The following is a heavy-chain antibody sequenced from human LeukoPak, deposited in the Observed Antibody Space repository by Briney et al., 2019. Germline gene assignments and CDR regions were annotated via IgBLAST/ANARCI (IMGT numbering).Heavy chain of an antibody. J-gene: IGHJ4*02. CDR3: ARLRGDYFDY. Sequence: SETLSLTCAVYGGSFSGYYWSWIRQPPGKGLEWIGYIYTSGSTNYNPSLKSRVTISVDTSKNQFSLKLSSVTAADTAVYYCARLRGDYFDYWGQGTLVTVSS. V-gene: IGHV4-4*09. CDR2: IYTSGST. D-gene: IGHD3-10*01. CDR1: GGSFSGYY.